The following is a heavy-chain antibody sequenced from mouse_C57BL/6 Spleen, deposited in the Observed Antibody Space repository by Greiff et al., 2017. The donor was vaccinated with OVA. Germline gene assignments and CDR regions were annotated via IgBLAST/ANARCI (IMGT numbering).Heavy chain of an antibody. Sequence: VKLVESGPELVKPGASVKISCKASGYAFSSSWMNWVKQRPGKGLEWIGRIYPGDGDTNYNGKFKGKATLTADKSSSTAYMQLSSLTSEDSAVYFCARDYGSSYQLHYWGQGTSVTVSS. CDR3: ARDYGSSYQLHY. CDR1: GYAFSSSW. J-gene: IGHJ4*01. V-gene: IGHV1-82*01. CDR2: IYPGDGDT. D-gene: IGHD1-1*01.